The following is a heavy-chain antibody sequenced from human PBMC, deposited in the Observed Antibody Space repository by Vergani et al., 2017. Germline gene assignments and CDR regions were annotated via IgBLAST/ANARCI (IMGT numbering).Heavy chain of an antibody. J-gene: IGHJ5*02. CDR1: GYTFTGYY. V-gene: IGHV1-2*02. CDR2: INPNSGGT. Sequence: QVQLVQSGAEVKKPGASVKVSCKASGYTFTGYYMHWVRQAPGQGLEWMGWINPNSGGTHYAQKFQGRVTMTRDTSISTAYMELSRLRSDDTAVYYCARDGPIGLMVYANNWFDPWGQGTLVTVSS. CDR3: ARDGPIGLMVYANNWFDP. D-gene: IGHD2-8*01.